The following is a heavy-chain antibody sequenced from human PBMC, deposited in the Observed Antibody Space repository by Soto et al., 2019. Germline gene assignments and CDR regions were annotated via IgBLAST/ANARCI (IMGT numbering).Heavy chain of an antibody. CDR1: GCTFSSYT. V-gene: IGHV1-69*02. Sequence: SVKLSCKASGCTFSSYTISWVRQAPGQGLEWMGRIIPILGIANYAQKFQGRVTITADKSTSTAYMELSSLRSEDTAVYYCASYRVATITDYYYYYMDVWGKGTTVTVSS. J-gene: IGHJ6*03. CDR2: IIPILGIA. D-gene: IGHD5-12*01. CDR3: ASYRVATITDYYYYYMDV.